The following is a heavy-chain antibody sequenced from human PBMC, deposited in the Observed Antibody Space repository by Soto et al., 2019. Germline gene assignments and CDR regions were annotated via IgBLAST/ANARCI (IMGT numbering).Heavy chain of an antibody. Sequence: PGGSLRLSCAASGFTLSTYTMHWVRQAPGKGLEWVALMSFDGSQKYNADSVKGRFTISRDNSKNTLYLLMNSLRAEDTAVYYCAREGCFNFSCPAEYGSRAMDVWGQGTTVTVSS. CDR3: AREGCFNFSCPAEYGSRAMDV. CDR1: GFTLSTYT. J-gene: IGHJ6*02. CDR2: MSFDGSQK. D-gene: IGHD6-6*01. V-gene: IGHV3-30-3*01.